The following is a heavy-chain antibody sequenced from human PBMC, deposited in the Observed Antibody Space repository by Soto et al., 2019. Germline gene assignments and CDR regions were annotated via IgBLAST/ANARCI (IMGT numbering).Heavy chain of an antibody. CDR3: AREVVSRGMDV. J-gene: IGHJ6*02. Sequence: QVQLVQSGAEVKKPGASVKVSCKTSGYTFTSYDISWVRQATGQGLEWMGWMTPNSGNTGYAQKFQGRVTRTRNTSIRTAYMDLSRLRSENTSVYYCAREVVSRGMDVWGQGTTVTVSS. CDR2: MTPNSGNT. V-gene: IGHV1-8*01. D-gene: IGHD3-22*01. CDR1: GYTFTSYD.